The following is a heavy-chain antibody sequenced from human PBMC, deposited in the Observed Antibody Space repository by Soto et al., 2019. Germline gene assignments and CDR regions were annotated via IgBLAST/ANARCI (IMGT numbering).Heavy chain of an antibody. CDR3: ARAYYFGSWTSYTLYY. CDR2: ISDDGVSK. CDR1: GFTFSNYG. D-gene: IGHD3-10*01. J-gene: IGHJ4*02. V-gene: IGHV3-30*03. Sequence: PGGSLRLSCAASGFTFSNYGMHWVRQAPGKGPERVAVISDDGVSKYYADSVQGRFTISRDNSASVVLLQMNSLRPDDTALYFCARAYYFGSWTSYTLYYWGQGTQVTVSS.